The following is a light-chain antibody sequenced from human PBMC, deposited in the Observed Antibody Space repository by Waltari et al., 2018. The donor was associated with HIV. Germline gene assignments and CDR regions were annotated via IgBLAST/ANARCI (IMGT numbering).Light chain of an antibody. J-gene: IGLJ3*02. CDR3: QSADNSVTHLV. V-gene: IGLV3-25*03. CDR1: RLPNPS. CDR2: RDS. Sequence: SFELTQPPSVSVSPGQTARITCPGRRLPNPSGYWYQQKPGQAPVLVMSRDSERHSGIPERFSGSSSGTTVTLTISGVQAEDEADYYCQSADNSVTHLVCGGGTKLTVL.